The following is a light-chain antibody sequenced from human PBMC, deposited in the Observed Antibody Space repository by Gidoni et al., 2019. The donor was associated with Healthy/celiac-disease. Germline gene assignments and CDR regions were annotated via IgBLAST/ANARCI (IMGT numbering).Light chain of an antibody. CDR3: QQYGSSPWT. J-gene: IGKJ1*01. CDR1: QSASSSY. Sequence: EIVLTQSPGTLSLSPGERATRSCRASQSASSSYLAWYQQQTGQAPRLLIYGTCSGAAGIADRFSGSGGGTDFTLTISRQDHEDVVVYYWQQYGSSPWTFGQGTKVEIK. CDR2: GTC. V-gene: IGKV3-20*01.